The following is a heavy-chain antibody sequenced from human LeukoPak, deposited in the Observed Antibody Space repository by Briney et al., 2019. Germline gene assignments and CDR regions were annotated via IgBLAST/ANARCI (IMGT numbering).Heavy chain of an antibody. V-gene: IGHV3-20*04. J-gene: IGHJ4*02. CDR2: INWDGGAY. Sequence: GGPLSLPCTDPGNTFNDLAWPGSRQAQGRGWGGVSGINWDGGAYNYAASVKGRFTISRDNAKNSLYLEMNSLRVEDTAVYFCARDLSSSWYSLAYWGQGILVIVSS. CDR3: ARDLSSSWYSLAY. D-gene: IGHD3-22*01. CDR1: GNTFNDLA.